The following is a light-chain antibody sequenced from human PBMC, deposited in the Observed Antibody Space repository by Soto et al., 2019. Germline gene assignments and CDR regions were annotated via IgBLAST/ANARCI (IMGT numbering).Light chain of an antibody. Sequence: IVLTQSPGALSLSPGERATLSCRASQSVTSNYLAWYQQKPGQAPSLLIYGTSSRATRIPDRFSGSGSGIYFTLTISRLEPEDFAVYYCQQYGTSPRTFGQGTKVEIK. CDR1: QSVTSNY. J-gene: IGKJ1*01. CDR3: QQYGTSPRT. V-gene: IGKV3-20*01. CDR2: GTS.